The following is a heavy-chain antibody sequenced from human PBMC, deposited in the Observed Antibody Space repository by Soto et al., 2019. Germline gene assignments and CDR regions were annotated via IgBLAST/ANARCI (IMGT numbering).Heavy chain of an antibody. J-gene: IGHJ5*02. Sequence: SETLSLTCAVSGGSISPFYWGWIRQPPGKGLEWIGSIYYSGSTYYNPSLKSRVTISVDTSKNQFSLKLSSVTAADTAVYYCARHLVIMGSSWYNWFDPWGQGTLVTVSS. CDR1: GGSISPFY. V-gene: IGHV4-39*01. CDR2: IYYSGST. CDR3: ARHLVIMGSSWYNWFDP. D-gene: IGHD6-13*01.